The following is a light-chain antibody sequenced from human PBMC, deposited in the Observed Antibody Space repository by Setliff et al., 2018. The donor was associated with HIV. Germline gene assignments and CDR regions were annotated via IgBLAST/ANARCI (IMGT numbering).Light chain of an antibody. CDR2: EVS. J-gene: IGLJ1*01. CDR3: CSYAGTTTFV. CDR1: SNDVANYNY. Sequence: QSALTQPASVSGSPGQSITISCTGTSNDVANYNYVSWYQQHPGKAPKLMIYEVSNRPSGVSNRFSGSKSGNTASLTISGLQAEDEGDYYCCSYAGTTTFVFGTGTKVTVL. V-gene: IGLV2-23*02.